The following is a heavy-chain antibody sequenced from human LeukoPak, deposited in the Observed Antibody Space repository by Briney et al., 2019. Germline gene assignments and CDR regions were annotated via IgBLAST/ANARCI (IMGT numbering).Heavy chain of an antibody. CDR1: GYTFTDYY. V-gene: IGHV1-2*02. CDR3: ARGRNIEMTTMSGASDY. J-gene: IGHJ4*02. CDR2: LNHNSGDT. Sequence: ATLTVSCKASGYTFTDYYMHWVRQAPGQGLEWMGWLNHNSGDTNYAQKFQGRVSMTRDTSISTAYMDLNDLRSDDTAVYYCARGRNIEMTTMSGASDYWGQGTLVTVSS. D-gene: IGHD5-24*01.